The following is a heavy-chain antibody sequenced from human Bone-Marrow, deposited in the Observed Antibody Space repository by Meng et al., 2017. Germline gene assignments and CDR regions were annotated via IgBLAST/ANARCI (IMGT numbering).Heavy chain of an antibody. Sequence: RVWGSGEGFVLPGRYLRCASGASGLSGVCNGMSWVRQAPGKGLECTYNADSVKGRFTISRHSSKNTLYLQMDSLIPDDTAVYYCASDLGGDDWGQGTLVTVSS. D-gene: IGHD4-23*01. V-gene: IGHV3-53*04. J-gene: IGHJ4*02. CDR3: ASDLGGDD. CDR1: GLSGVCNG. CDR2: T.